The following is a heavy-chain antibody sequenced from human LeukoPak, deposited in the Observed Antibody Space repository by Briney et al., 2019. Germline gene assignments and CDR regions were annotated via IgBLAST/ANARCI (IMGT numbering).Heavy chain of an antibody. Sequence: PGGSLRLSCAASGFTLSSYWMSWVRQAPGKGLEWVANIKQDGSEKYYVDSVKGRFTISRDNAKNSLYLQMNSLRAEDTAVYYCAREAEYYYDSSGYPRMIDYWGQGTLVTVSS. D-gene: IGHD3-22*01. CDR3: AREAEYYYDSSGYPRMIDY. J-gene: IGHJ4*02. CDR2: IKQDGSEK. CDR1: GFTLSSYW. V-gene: IGHV3-7*01.